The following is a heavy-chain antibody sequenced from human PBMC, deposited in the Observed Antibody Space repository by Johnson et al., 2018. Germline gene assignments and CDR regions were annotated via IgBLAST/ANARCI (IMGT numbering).Heavy chain of an antibody. CDR2: INHSGST. V-gene: IGHV4-34*01. D-gene: IGHD6-19*01. CDR3: ARSPGWRWARYAFDI. CDR1: GGSFSGYY. J-gene: IGHJ3*02. Sequence: QVQLQQWGAGLLKPSETLSLTCAVYGGSFSGYYWSWIRQPPGKGLEWIGEINHSGSTNYNPSLQSRVTISVDTSKNQFSRKLSPVTAADTAVDYCARSPGWRWARYAFDIWGQGTMVTVSS.